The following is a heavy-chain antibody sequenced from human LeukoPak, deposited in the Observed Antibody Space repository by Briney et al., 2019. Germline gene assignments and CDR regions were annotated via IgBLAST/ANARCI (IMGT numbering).Heavy chain of an antibody. Sequence: GGSLRLSCAASGFTFSSYGMHWVRQAPGKGLEWVAVISYDGSNKYYADSVKGRFTISRDNSKNTLYLQMNSLRAEDTAVYYCAKALLKLELGIYYMDVWGKGTTVTVSS. V-gene: IGHV3-30*18. D-gene: IGHD1-7*01. CDR3: AKALLKLELGIYYMDV. CDR1: GFTFSSYG. J-gene: IGHJ6*03. CDR2: ISYDGSNK.